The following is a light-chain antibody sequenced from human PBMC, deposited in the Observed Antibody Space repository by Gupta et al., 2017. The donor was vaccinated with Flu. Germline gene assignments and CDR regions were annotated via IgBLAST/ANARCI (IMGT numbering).Light chain of an antibody. J-gene: IGLJ2*01. Sequence: YQQYPGGAPKLIIYDNYKRPSGISDRFSGSKSGTSATLDITGLQTGDEADYYCAACDSSLSGVVFGGGTKLTVL. V-gene: IGLV1-51*02. CDR2: DNY. CDR3: AACDSSLSGVV.